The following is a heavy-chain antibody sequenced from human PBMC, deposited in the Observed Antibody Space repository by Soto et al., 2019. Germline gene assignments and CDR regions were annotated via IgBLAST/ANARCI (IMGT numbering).Heavy chain of an antibody. D-gene: IGHD6-19*01. CDR1: GVSISSSTYY. J-gene: IGHJ6*03. V-gene: IGHV4-39*01. CDR3: ARPSRAGTYYYCMDV. CDR2: IFYGGST. Sequence: SETLSLTCTVSGVSISSSTYYWGWIRQPPGKGLEWIGSIFYGGSTFYNPSLQSRVSISVDTSKNQYSLNLNSVTAADTAVYYCARPSRAGTYYYCMDVWGKGTTVTVSS.